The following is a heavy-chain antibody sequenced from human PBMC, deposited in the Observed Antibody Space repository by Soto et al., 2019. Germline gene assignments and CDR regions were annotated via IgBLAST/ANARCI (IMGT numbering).Heavy chain of an antibody. V-gene: IGHV1-8*01. Sequence: QVQLVQSGAEVKKPGASVKVSCKASGYPFSSYDINWVRQATGQGLEWMGWMNPKSGNTGYAQKFQCRVTMTRTTSKNTAYLELTSVTSEDTAVYYCARELGDGYCSGGRCYDGFGIWGQGTMVTVSS. J-gene: IGHJ3*02. CDR2: MNPKSGNT. CDR3: ARELGDGYCSGGRCYDGFGI. CDR1: GYPFSSYD. D-gene: IGHD2-15*01.